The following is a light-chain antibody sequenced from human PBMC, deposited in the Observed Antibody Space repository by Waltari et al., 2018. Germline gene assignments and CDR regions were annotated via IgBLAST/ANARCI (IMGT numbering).Light chain of an antibody. Sequence: QSALTQPASVSGSPGQSFTVPCPATSSDVGAYNYVPWYQHHAGKAPKLIISEVTNRPSGVSDRFSGSKSGNTASLTISGLQAEDEADYYCNSYTRSAVYVFGTGTTVTVL. CDR2: EVT. CDR3: NSYTRSAVYV. V-gene: IGLV2-14*01. CDR1: SSDVGAYNY. J-gene: IGLJ1*01.